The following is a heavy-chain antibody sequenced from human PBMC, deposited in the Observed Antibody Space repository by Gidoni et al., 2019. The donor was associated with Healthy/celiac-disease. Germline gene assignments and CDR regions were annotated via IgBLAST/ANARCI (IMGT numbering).Heavy chain of an antibody. CDR2: ISSSSSYI. D-gene: IGHD3-22*01. CDR3: AREHRYYYDSNDAFDI. V-gene: IGHV3-21*01. J-gene: IGHJ3*02. CDR1: GFTFSSYS. Sequence: EVQLVESGGGLVKPGGSLRLSCAASGFTFSSYSMNWVRQAPGKGLEWVSSISSSSSYIYYADSVKGRFTISRDNAKNSLYLQMNSLRAEDTAVYYCAREHRYYYDSNDAFDIWGQGTMVTVSS.